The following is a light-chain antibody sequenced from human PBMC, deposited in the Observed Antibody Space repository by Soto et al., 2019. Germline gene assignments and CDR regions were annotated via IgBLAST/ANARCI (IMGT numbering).Light chain of an antibody. Sequence: EIVLTQSPGTLSLSPGEGATLSCRASQNINHNYLAWYQQKPGQAPRLLIHGASSRATGIPDRFSGSGSGTDFTLTISRLEPEDCAVYYCQQYTTSLLTFGGGTKVEIK. CDR3: QQYTTSLLT. CDR1: QNINHNY. J-gene: IGKJ4*01. V-gene: IGKV3-20*01. CDR2: GAS.